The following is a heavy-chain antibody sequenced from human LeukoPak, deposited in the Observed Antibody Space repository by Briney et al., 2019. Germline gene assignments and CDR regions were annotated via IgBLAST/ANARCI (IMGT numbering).Heavy chain of an antibody. CDR3: ARAPHYSNYGPYYYGMDV. CDR2: ISSSGSYT. J-gene: IGHJ6*02. D-gene: IGHD4-11*01. CDR1: GFTFSDYY. Sequence: GGSLRLSWAASGFTFSDYYMSWIRQAPGKGLEWVSYISSSGSYTNYADSVKGRFTISRDNAKNSLYLQMNSLRAEDTAVYYCARAPHYSNYGPYYYGMDVWGQGTTVTVSS. V-gene: IGHV3-11*06.